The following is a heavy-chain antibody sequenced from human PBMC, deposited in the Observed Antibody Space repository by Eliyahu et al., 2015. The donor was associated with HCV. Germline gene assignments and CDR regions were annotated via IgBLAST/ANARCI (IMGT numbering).Heavy chain of an antibody. J-gene: IGHJ6*02. V-gene: IGHV3-48*01. CDR1: GFXXSSYS. Sequence: EVQLVESGGGLVQPGGSLRLSCAASGFXXSSYSMNWVRQAPGKGLEWVSYISSSSSTIYXADSVKGRFTISRDNAKNSLYLQMNSLRAEDTAVYYCARAHSSSHENYGMDVWGQGTTVTVSX. D-gene: IGHD6-13*01. CDR2: ISSSSSTI. CDR3: ARAHSSSHENYGMDV.